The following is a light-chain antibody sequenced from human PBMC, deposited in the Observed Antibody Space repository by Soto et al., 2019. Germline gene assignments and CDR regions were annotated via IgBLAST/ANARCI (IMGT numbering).Light chain of an antibody. J-gene: IGLJ3*02. CDR3: SSYAGSSTWV. CDR1: SSDVGGYNY. Sequence: QSALTQPPSASGSPGQSVAISCTGTSSDVGGYNYVSWYQQHPGKAPKLMIYEVNKRPSGVPDRFSGSKSGNTASLTVSGLQAEDEADYCCSSYAGSSTWVFGGGTKVTVL. CDR2: EVN. V-gene: IGLV2-8*01.